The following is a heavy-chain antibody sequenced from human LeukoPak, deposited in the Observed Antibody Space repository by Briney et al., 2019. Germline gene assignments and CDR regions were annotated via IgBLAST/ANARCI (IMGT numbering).Heavy chain of an antibody. CDR1: GFTFDDYA. CDR2: INWDGGSS. Sequence: GGSLRLSCAASGFTFDDYAMHWVRQAPGKGLEWVSLINWDGGSSYYADSVKGRFTISRDNSKNSLYLQMNSLRAEDTALYYCATSAGTSGGYFDYWGQGTLVSVSS. D-gene: IGHD3-10*01. CDR3: ATSAGTSGGYFDY. J-gene: IGHJ4*02. V-gene: IGHV3-43D*03.